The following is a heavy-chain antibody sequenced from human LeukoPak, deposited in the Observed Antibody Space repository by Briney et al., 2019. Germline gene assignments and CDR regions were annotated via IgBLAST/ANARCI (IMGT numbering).Heavy chain of an antibody. D-gene: IGHD2-15*01. V-gene: IGHV3-11*01. CDR2: ISSSGSTI. J-gene: IGHJ4*02. Sequence: GGSLRLSCAASGFTFSDYYMSWIRQAPGEGLEWVSYISSSGSTIYYADSVKGRFTISRDNAKNSLYLQMNSLRAEDTAVYYCAMSVVAAAASFDYWGQGTLVTVSS. CDR3: AMSVVAAAASFDY. CDR1: GFTFSDYY.